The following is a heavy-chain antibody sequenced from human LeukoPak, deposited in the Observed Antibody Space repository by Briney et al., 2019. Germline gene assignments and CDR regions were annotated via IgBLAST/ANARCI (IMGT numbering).Heavy chain of an antibody. D-gene: IGHD3-22*01. CDR2: ISAYNGNT. CDR3: AIGTYYYDSSGYDYFDY. CDR1: GYTFTSYG. V-gene: IGHV1-18*01. Sequence: GASVKVSCKASGYTFTSYGISWVRQAPGQGLEWMGWISAYNGNTNYAQKLQGRVTMTTDTSTSTAYMELSSLRSEDTAVYYCAIGTYYYDSSGYDYFDYWGQGTLVTVSS. J-gene: IGHJ4*02.